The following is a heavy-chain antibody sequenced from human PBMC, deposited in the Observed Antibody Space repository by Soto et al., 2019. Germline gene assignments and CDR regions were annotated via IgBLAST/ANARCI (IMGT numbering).Heavy chain of an antibody. V-gene: IGHV3-74*01. D-gene: IGHD3-22*01. Sequence: EVQLLESGGGLVQPGGSLRLSCAASGFTFSYSWMHWVRQVPGQGLAWVSRINSDGRSISYADSVKGRFTISRDNAKNTLYLQMNSLRVEDTAFYYCARDGPDDWLDASGLDYWGQGTPVTVSS. CDR1: GFTFSYSW. CDR3: ARDGPDDWLDASGLDY. J-gene: IGHJ4*02. CDR2: INSDGRSI.